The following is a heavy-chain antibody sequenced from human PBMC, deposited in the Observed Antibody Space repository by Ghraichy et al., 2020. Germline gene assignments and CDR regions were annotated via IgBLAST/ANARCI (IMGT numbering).Heavy chain of an antibody. CDR1: GFTFSSYG. J-gene: IGHJ4*02. V-gene: IGHV3-33*01. CDR2: IWYDGSNK. Sequence: GGSLRLSCAASGFTFSSYGMHWVRQAPGKGLEWVAVIWYDGSNKYYADSVKGRFTISRDNSKNTLYLQMNSLRAEDTAVYYCARGSSSFFPPAPLGNWGQGTLVTVSS. CDR3: ARGSSSFFPPAPLGN. D-gene: IGHD6-6*01.